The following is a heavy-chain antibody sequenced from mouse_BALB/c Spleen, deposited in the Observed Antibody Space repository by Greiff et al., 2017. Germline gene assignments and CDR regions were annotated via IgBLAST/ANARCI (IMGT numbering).Heavy chain of an antibody. Sequence: QVQLQQSGAELVRPGTSVKVSCKASGYSFTNYLIEWVKQRPGQGLEWIGVINPGSGGTNYNEKFKGKATLTADKSSSTAYMQLSSLTSDDSAVYFGAKRETDAEAMDYWGQGTSVTVSS. CDR2: INPGSGGT. CDR3: AKRETDAEAMDY. CDR1: GYSFTNYL. J-gene: IGHJ4*01. V-gene: IGHV1-54*03.